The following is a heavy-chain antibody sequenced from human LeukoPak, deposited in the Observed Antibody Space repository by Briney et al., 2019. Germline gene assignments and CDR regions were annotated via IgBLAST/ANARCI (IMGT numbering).Heavy chain of an antibody. J-gene: IGHJ5*02. D-gene: IGHD3-22*01. Sequence: ASVKVSCKASGYTFTGYYMHWVRQAPGQGLEWMGWINPNSGGTNYAQKFQGWVTMTRDTSISTAYMELSRLRSDDTAVYYCARSYDSSGYYSSPWFDPWGQGTLVTVSS. CDR3: ARSYDSSGYYSSPWFDP. CDR1: GYTFTGYY. CDR2: INPNSGGT. V-gene: IGHV1-2*04.